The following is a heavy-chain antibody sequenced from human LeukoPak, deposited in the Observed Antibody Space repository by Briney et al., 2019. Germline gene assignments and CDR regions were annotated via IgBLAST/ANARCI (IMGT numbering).Heavy chain of an antibody. CDR1: GGSISSGDYY. J-gene: IGHJ4*02. CDR2: IYYSGSS. CDR3: ARRNDPYYFDY. Sequence: TSETLSLTCTVSGGSISSGDYYWSWIRQPPGKGLEWIGYIYYSGSSFYNPSLKSRLTISVDTSKNYFSLNLSSVTAADTAVYYCARRNDPYYFDYWGQGTLVTVSS. D-gene: IGHD3-16*01. V-gene: IGHV4-30-4*08.